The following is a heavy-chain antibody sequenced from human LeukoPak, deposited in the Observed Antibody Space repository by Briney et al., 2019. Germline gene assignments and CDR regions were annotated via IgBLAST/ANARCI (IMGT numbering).Heavy chain of an antibody. Sequence: SVKVSCKASGGTFSSYAISWVRQAPGQGLEWMGGIIPIFGTANYAQKFQGRVTITADESTSTAYMELSSLRSEDTAVYYCASPGGYYDSSGYYDFDYWGQGTLVTVSS. CDR2: IIPIFGTA. V-gene: IGHV1-69*13. J-gene: IGHJ4*02. CDR3: ASPGGYYDSSGYYDFDY. D-gene: IGHD3-22*01. CDR1: GGTFSSYA.